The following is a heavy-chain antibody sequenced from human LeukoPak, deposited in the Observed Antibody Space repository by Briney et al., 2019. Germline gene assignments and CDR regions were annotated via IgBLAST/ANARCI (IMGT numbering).Heavy chain of an antibody. J-gene: IGHJ4*02. CDR3: ARERGYGDDFDY. CDR2: IYYSGST. Sequence: SETLSLTCTVSDGSISSSSYYWGWNRQPPGKGLEWIGSIYYSGSTYYNPSLKSRVTISVDTSKNQFSLKLSSVTAADTAVYYCARERGYGDDFDYWGQGTLVTVSS. D-gene: IGHD4-17*01. V-gene: IGHV4-39*07. CDR1: DGSISSSSYY.